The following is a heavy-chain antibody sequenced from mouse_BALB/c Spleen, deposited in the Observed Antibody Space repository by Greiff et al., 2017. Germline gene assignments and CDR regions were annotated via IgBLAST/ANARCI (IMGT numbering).Heavy chain of an antibody. CDR3: ARMIYDGYYPY. CDR1: GFAFSSYD. D-gene: IGHD2-3*01. CDR2: ISSGGGST. V-gene: IGHV5-12-1*01. J-gene: IGHJ3*01. Sequence: EVKVVESGGGLVKPGGSLKLSCAASGFAFSSYDMSWVRQTPEKRLEWVAYISSGGGSTYYPDTVKGRFTISRDNAKNTLYLQMSSLKSEDTAMYYCARMIYDGYYPYWGQGTLVTVSA.